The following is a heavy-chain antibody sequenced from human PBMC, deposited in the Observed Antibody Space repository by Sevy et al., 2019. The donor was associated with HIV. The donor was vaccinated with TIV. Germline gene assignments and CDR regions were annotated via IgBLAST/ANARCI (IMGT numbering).Heavy chain of an antibody. D-gene: IGHD2-21*02. CDR3: TRSEAEAKNFYCGGDCYSDY. J-gene: IGHJ4*02. Sequence: ASVKVSCKASGYTFTGYYLHWVRQAPGQGLEWMGWINPNSGGTNYAPKFQGRVTMTRDTSISTASMELSRLRSDDTAVYYRTRSEAEAKNFYCGGDCYSDYWGQGTLVTVSS. CDR2: INPNSGGT. CDR1: GYTFTGYY. V-gene: IGHV1-2*02.